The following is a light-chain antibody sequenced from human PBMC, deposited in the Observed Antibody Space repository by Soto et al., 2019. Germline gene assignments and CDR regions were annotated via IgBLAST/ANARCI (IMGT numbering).Light chain of an antibody. V-gene: IGKV3-15*01. Sequence: EIVLTQSPATLSLSPGERATLSCRASQSVRNYLAWYQQKPGQAPRLLIYGASTRATGIPARFSGSGSGTDFTLTISSLQSEDFAVYYCQQYNNWPPYTFGQGTKVDIK. CDR3: QQYNNWPPYT. J-gene: IGKJ2*01. CDR2: GAS. CDR1: QSVRNY.